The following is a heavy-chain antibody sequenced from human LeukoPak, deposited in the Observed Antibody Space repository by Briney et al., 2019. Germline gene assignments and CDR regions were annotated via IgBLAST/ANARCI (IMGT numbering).Heavy chain of an antibody. CDR3: ARDTIAAAGNDY. J-gene: IGHJ4*02. D-gene: IGHD6-13*01. V-gene: IGHV3-11*01. CDR2: SSSSGSTI. CDR1: GFTFSDYY. Sequence: GGPLRLSCAASGFTFSDYYMSWIRQAPGKGLERVSYSSSSGSTIYYADSVKGRFTISRDNAKNSLYLQMNSLRAEDTAVYYCARDTIAAAGNDYWGQGTLVTVSS.